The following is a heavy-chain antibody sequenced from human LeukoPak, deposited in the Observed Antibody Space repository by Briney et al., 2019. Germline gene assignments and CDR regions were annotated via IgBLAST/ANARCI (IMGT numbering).Heavy chain of an antibody. D-gene: IGHD3-10*01. CDR3: ARLGLWFGGLYTDYYYYYGMDV. CDR2: MNPNSGNT. Sequence: ASVKVSCKASGGTFSSYAISWVRQAPGQGLEWMGWMNPNSGNTGYAQKFQGRVTMTRNTSISTAYMELSSLRSEDTAVYYCARLGLWFGGLYTDYYYYYGMDVWGQGTTVTASS. CDR1: GGTFSSYA. V-gene: IGHV1-8*02. J-gene: IGHJ6*02.